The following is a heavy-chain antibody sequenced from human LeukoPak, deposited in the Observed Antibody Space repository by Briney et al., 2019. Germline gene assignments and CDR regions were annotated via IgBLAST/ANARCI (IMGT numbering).Heavy chain of an antibody. D-gene: IGHD3-22*01. J-gene: IGHJ5*02. CDR1: GFTFSDYY. CDR3: AKYGYYDSSGYFPNWFDP. Sequence: GGSLRLSCAASGFTFSDYYMSWVRQAPGKGLEWVSAISGSGGSTYYADSVKGRFTISRDNSKNTLYLQMNSLRAEDTAVYYCAKYGYYDSSGYFPNWFDPWGQGTLVTVSS. V-gene: IGHV3-23*01. CDR2: ISGSGGST.